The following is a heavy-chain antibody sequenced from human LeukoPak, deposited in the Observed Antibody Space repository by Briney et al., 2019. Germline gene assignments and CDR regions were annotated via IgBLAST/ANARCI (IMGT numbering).Heavy chain of an antibody. J-gene: IGHJ5*02. CDR2: IYISGST. D-gene: IGHD6-19*01. Sequence: TSETLSLTCTVSGGSISSGTYYWSWIRQPAGKGLEWIGRIYISGSTNYNPSLKGRVTISLDTSNNQFSLKLSSVTAADTAVYYCARDRENTSGWQGWFDPWGQGTLVTVSS. CDR3: ARDRENTSGWQGWFDP. CDR1: GGSISSGTYY. V-gene: IGHV4-61*02.